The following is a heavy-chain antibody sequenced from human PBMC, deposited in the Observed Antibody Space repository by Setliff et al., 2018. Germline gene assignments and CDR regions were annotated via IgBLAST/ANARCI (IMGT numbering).Heavy chain of an antibody. V-gene: IGHV1-2*02. D-gene: IGHD3-10*01. Sequence: ASVKVSCKASGYAFTSHYIHWVRQAPGQGLEWMGWINPRTGVTNYARNFQGRVTMTRDTSITTVYMDLSRLKSDDTAVYYCARGTDYHGSGSYWAKDVWGKGTTVTVSS. CDR3: ARGTDYHGSGSYWAKDV. CDR1: GYAFTSHY. CDR2: INPRTGVT. J-gene: IGHJ6*04.